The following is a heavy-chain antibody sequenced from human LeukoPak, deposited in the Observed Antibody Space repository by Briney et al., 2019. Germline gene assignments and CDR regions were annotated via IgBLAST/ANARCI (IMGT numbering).Heavy chain of an antibody. CDR1: GGSISSSSYY. CDR3: ARLGEWELPAFDY. J-gene: IGHJ4*02. D-gene: IGHD1-26*01. Sequence: KPSETLSLTCTVSGGSISSSSYYWGWIRQPPGKGLEWIGSIYYSGSTYYNPSLKSRVTISVDTSKNQFSLKLSSVTAADTAVYYCARLGEWELPAFDYWGQGTLVTVSS. CDR2: IYYSGST. V-gene: IGHV4-39*01.